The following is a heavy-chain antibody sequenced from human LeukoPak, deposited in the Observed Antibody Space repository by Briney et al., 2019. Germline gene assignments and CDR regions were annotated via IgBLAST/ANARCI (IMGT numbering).Heavy chain of an antibody. J-gene: IGHJ4*02. Sequence: SETLSLTCAVYGGSFSGYYWSWIRQPPGKGLEWIGEINHSGSTNYNLSLKSRVTISVDTSKNQFSLKLSSVTAADTAVYYCARGLGYYASRGFDYWGQGTLVTVSS. V-gene: IGHV4-34*01. CDR3: ARGLGYYASRGFDY. CDR1: GGSFSGYY. CDR2: INHSGST. D-gene: IGHD3-22*01.